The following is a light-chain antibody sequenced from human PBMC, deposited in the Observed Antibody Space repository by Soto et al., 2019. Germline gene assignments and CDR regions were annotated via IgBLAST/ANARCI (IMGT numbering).Light chain of an antibody. J-gene: IGLJ1*01. Sequence: QAVVTQEPSFSVSPGETVTLTCGLSSGSVSSSYHPSWYQQTPGQAPRTLIHDTNRRSSGVPDRFSGSILGNKAALTITGAQAGDESEYFCVLYMGRDTPYVFGSGTKVTVL. V-gene: IGLV8-61*01. CDR2: DTN. CDR3: VLYMGRDTPYV. CDR1: SGSVSSSYH.